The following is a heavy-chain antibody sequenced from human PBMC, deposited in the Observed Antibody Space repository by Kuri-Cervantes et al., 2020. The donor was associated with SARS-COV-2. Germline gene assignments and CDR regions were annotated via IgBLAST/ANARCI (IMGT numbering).Heavy chain of an antibody. V-gene: IGHV4-34*01. J-gene: IGHJ4*02. CDR2: INHSGNT. CDR3: ARSRVVPGAKFDY. Sequence: ESLKISCAVYGGSFSDYYWSWVRQPPGKGLEWIGEINHSGNTNYDPSLKSRVTISIDTSKNQFSLKLSSVTAADTAMYYCARSRVVPGAKFDYWGQGTLVTVSS. CDR1: GGSFSDYY. D-gene: IGHD2-2*01.